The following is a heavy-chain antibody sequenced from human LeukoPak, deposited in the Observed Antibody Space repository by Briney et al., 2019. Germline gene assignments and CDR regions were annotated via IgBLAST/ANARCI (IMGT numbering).Heavy chain of an antibody. CDR1: GFTFNNYW. V-gene: IGHV3-74*01. CDR3: ARDSGYYDSSGYTPYYYYMDV. J-gene: IGHJ6*03. D-gene: IGHD3-22*01. Sequence: GGSLRLSCAASGFTFNNYWMHWVRQVPGEGLVWVSRINSDGSRTNYVDSAKGRFTISRDNAKNTVFLQMNSLRSDDTAVYYCARDSGYYDSSGYTPYYYYMDVWGKGATVTVSS. CDR2: INSDGSRT.